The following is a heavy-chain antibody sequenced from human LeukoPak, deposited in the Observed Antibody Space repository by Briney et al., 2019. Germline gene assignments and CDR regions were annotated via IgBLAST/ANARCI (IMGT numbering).Heavy chain of an antibody. CDR1: GFTFSSYA. D-gene: IGHD2-21*02. CDR2: ISYDGSNK. V-gene: IGHV3-30-3*01. Sequence: GRSLRLSCAASGFTFSSYAMHWVRQAPGKGLEWVAVISYDGSNKYYADSVKGRFTISRDNSKNTLYLQMNSLRAEDTAVYYCAKGVVVTAIPPFQHWGQGTLDTVSS. J-gene: IGHJ1*01. CDR3: AKGVVVTAIPPFQH.